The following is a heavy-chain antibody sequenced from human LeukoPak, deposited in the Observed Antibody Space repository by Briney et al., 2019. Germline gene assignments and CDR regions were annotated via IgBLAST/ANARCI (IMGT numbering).Heavy chain of an antibody. CDR3: ANDAVSEYAYVCTNYYMEV. CDR2: VCTSSIT. D-gene: IGHD2-8*01. J-gene: IGHJ6*03. V-gene: IGHV4-61*02. Sequence: SQTLSLTCTVSGDSISSDNFNWSRIPPPAGKGLVWNRRVCTSSITNYNPSLKSRVTISLDTSKNQLSLRLNPVADADAVVYYCANDAVSEYAYVCTNYYMEVWGKGTTVTVSS. CDR1: GDSISSDN.